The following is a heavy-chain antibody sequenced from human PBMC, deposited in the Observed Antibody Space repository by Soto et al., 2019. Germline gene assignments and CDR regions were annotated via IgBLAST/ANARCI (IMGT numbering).Heavy chain of an antibody. CDR1: GGSISSSSYY. D-gene: IGHD1-7*01. CDR3: ARHPSNFYFDF. J-gene: IGHJ4*02. Sequence: NPSETLSLTCTVSGGSISSSSYYWGWIRQPPGKGLEWTGSIYYSGSTYYNPSLKSRVTISVDTSKNQFSLKLSSVTAADTAVYYCARHPSNFYFDFWGQGTLVTVSS. CDR2: IYYSGST. V-gene: IGHV4-39*01.